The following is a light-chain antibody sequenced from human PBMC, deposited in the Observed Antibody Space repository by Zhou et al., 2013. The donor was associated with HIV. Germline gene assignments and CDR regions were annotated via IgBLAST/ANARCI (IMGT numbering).Light chain of an antibody. CDR3: QQSYNTLT. CDR2: AAS. J-gene: IGKJ3*01. V-gene: IGKV1-39*01. Sequence: DIQMTQSPSSLSASVGDRVTITCRASQSISSYLNWYQQKPGKAPRLLIYAASSLQSGVPSRFSGSGSGTDYTLTINSLQPEDFATYYCQQSYNTLTFGPRDQS. CDR1: QSISSY.